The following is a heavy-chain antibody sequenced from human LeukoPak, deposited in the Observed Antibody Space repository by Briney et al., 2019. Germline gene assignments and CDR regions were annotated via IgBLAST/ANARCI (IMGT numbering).Heavy chain of an antibody. D-gene: IGHD2-2*01. J-gene: IGHJ6*02. Sequence: GASVKVSCKASGYTFTSYGISWVRQAPGQGLEWMGWISAYNGNTNYAQKLQGRVTMTTDTSTSTAYMELRSLRSDDTAVYYCASSRNPYCSSTSCRPYYYYYYGMDVWGQGTTVTASS. V-gene: IGHV1-18*01. CDR2: ISAYNGNT. CDR1: GYTFTSYG. CDR3: ASSRNPYCSSTSCRPYYYYYYGMDV.